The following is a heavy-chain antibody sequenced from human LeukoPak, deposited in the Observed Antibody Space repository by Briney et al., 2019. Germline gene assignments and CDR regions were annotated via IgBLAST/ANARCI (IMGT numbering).Heavy chain of an antibody. D-gene: IGHD2-15*01. CDR1: GFTFDDYA. CDR2: ISWDGGST. J-gene: IGHJ6*03. V-gene: IGHV3-43D*03. CDR3: AKGSRIGYYMDV. Sequence: GGSLRLSCAASGFTFDDYAMHWVRQAPGKGLEWVSLISWDGGSTYYADSVKGRFTISRDNSKNSLYLQMNSLRAEDTALYYCAKGSRIGYYMDVWGKGTTVTVSS.